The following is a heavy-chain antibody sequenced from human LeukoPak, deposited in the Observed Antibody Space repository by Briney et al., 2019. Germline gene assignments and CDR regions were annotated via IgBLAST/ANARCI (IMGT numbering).Heavy chain of an antibody. CDR2: ISGSGGST. CDR1: GFTFSTYA. D-gene: IGHD2-2*01. CDR3: AKEIDIVVVPATNWFDP. V-gene: IGHV3-23*01. Sequence: PGGSLRLSCAASGFTFSTYAMSWVRQAPGKGLEWVSAISGSGGSTYYADSVEGRFTISRDNSKNTLYLQMNSLRAEDTAVYYCAKEIDIVVVPATNWFDPWGQGTLVTVSS. J-gene: IGHJ5*02.